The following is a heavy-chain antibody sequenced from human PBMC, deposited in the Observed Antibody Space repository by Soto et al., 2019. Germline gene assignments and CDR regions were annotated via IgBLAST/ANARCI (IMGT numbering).Heavy chain of an antibody. CDR3: TPCQTSALFML. V-gene: IGHV2-5*02. Sequence: QITLKESGPTLVKPTETLTLTCTFSGFSLTTSGMAVAWIRQSPGKAPEWLALIYWDDDKRYSASLTDRLTIARDTSKNQVILTMTNMDPVDTATYYCTPCQTSALFMLWGQGTLVAVSS. J-gene: IGHJ4*02. D-gene: IGHD3-16*01. CDR1: GFSLTTSGMA. CDR2: IYWDDDK.